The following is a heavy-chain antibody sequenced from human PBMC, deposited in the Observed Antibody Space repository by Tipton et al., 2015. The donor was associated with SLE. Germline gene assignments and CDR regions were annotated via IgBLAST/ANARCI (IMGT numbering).Heavy chain of an antibody. V-gene: IGHV4-59*01. CDR3: ARGRVVHQWFGYYYMVV. J-gene: IGHJ6*03. CDR1: GGSISSYY. D-gene: IGHD3-10*01. Sequence: TLSLTCSVSGGSISSYYWSWIRQPPGKGLEWIGYVDYSGSPNYNPSLNGRVTISVDTSKNQFSLKLTPVTAADTAVYYCARGRVVHQWFGYYYMVVWGNGTTVTFSS. CDR2: VDYSGSP.